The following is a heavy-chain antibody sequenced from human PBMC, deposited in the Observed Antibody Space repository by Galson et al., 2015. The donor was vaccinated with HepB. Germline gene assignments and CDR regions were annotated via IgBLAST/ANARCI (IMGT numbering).Heavy chain of an antibody. CDR3: TTATSSSGWYQY. CDR2: IKSKTDGGTT. D-gene: IGHD6-19*01. J-gene: IGHJ4*02. V-gene: IGHV3-15*01. CDR1: GFTFSNAW. Sequence: SLRLSCAASGFTFSNAWMSWVRLAPGKGLEWVGRIKSKTDGGTTDYAAPVKGRFTISRDDSKNTLYLQMNSLKTEDTAVYYCTTATSSSGWYQYWGQGTLVTVSS.